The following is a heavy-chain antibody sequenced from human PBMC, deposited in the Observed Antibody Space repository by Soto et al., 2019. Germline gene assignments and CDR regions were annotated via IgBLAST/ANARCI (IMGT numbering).Heavy chain of an antibody. J-gene: IGHJ6*02. CDR3: VLEEASGSSGLTDYYYYNGMGV. CDR2: VTTSGDTV. D-gene: IGHD3-10*01. CDR1: GFTFSRYN. V-gene: IGHV3-48*01. Sequence: EVQVVESGGGLVQPGGSLRLSCVASGFTFSRYNIHWVRQAPGKGLEWVAYVTTSGDTVFYADSVEGRFAISRDVATNSVHLQMHRLTSEDTAVTYWVLEEASGSSGLTDYYYYNGMGVWGQGTTVTVSS.